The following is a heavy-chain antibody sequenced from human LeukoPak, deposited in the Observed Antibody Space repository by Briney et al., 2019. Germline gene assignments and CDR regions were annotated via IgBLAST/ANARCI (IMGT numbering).Heavy chain of an antibody. Sequence: GGSLRLSCAASAFTYSDYYMSWIRHAPGKGLEWVSYISSSGTTIYYADSVKGRLTISRDNAKNSLYLQMTSVRAEATAVYYCATSGWYGFYYFDYWGQGTLVTVSS. V-gene: IGHV3-11*04. CDR3: ATSGWYGFYYFDY. CDR2: ISSSGTTI. J-gene: IGHJ4*02. CDR1: AFTYSDYY. D-gene: IGHD6-19*01.